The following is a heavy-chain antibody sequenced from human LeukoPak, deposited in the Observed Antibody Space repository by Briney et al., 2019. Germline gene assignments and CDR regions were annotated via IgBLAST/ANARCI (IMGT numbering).Heavy chain of an antibody. CDR3: AREVSGERTPINYYYYYMDV. CDR1: GGSISSSSYY. V-gene: IGHV4-39*07. D-gene: IGHD3-10*01. Sequence: PSETLSLTCTVSGGSISSSSYYWGWIRQPPGKGLEGIGSIYYSGSTYYNPSLKSRVTISVDTSKNQFSLKLSSVTAADTAVYYCAREVSGERTPINYYYYYMDVWGKGTTVTVSS. CDR2: IYYSGST. J-gene: IGHJ6*03.